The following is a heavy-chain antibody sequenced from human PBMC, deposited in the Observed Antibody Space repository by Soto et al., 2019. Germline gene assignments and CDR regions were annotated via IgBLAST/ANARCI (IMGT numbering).Heavy chain of an antibody. CDR1: GGSISSGDYY. D-gene: IGHD5-12*01. Sequence: PSETLSLTCTVSGGSISSGDYYWSWIRQPPGKGLEWIGYIYYSGSTYYNPSLKSRVTISVDTSKNQFSLKLSSVTAADTAVYYCARERWLQVREYYYYYGMDVWGQGTTVTVSS. CDR3: ARERWLQVREYYYYYGMDV. J-gene: IGHJ6*02. V-gene: IGHV4-30-4*01. CDR2: IYYSGST.